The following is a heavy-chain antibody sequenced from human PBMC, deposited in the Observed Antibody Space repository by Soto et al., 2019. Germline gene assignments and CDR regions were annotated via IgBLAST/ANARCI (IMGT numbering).Heavy chain of an antibody. J-gene: IGHJ6*02. CDR2: IKQDGSEK. CDR3: ARSKKDYDFWSGPRNYYYGMDV. D-gene: IGHD3-3*01. V-gene: IGHV3-7*03. Sequence: GGSLRLSCAASGFTFSSYWMSWVRQAPGKGLEWVANIKQDGSEKYYVDSVKGRFTISRDNAKNSLYLQMNSLRAEDTAVYYCARSKKDYDFWSGPRNYYYGMDVWGQGTTVTVSS. CDR1: GFTFSSYW.